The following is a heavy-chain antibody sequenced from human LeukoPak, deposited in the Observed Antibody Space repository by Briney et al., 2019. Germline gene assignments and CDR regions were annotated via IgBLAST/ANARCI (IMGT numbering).Heavy chain of an antibody. CDR1: GFTFSSYS. V-gene: IGHV3-30*02. CDR2: IRSDGSSI. CDR3: AKDRDEYGNDC. J-gene: IGHJ4*02. D-gene: IGHD4-11*01. Sequence: GGSLRLSCAASGFTFSSYSMNWLRQAPGKGLEWVTLIRSDGSSIYYADSVKGRFTISRDNSRNTLYLQMNSLRVEDTAVYYCAKDRDEYGNDCWGQGILVTVST.